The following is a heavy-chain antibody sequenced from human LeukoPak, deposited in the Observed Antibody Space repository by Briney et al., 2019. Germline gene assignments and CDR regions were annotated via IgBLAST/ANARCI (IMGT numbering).Heavy chain of an antibody. CDR2: IYEDGSRR. D-gene: IGHD1-26*01. CDR1: GFTFSNYC. V-gene: IGHV3-74*01. Sequence: GGSLRLSCAGSGFTFSNYCVHWVRQAPGKGLVWVSRIYEDGSRRDYADCVKGRFTISRDNAKNTLYWQMNSLRAEDTAVYYCARAGSGRYFDYWGQGTLVTVSS. J-gene: IGHJ4*02. CDR3: ARAGSGRYFDY.